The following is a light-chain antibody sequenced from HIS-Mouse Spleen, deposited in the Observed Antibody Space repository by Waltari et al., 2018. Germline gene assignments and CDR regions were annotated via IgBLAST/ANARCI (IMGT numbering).Light chain of an antibody. CDR1: ALPKKY. CDR2: VDS. J-gene: IGLJ1*01. V-gene: IGLV3-10*01. CDR3: CSYAGSSTYV. Sequence: SYELTQPPSVSVSPGQTARITCSGDALPKKYDYWYQQKSGQAPVLVSYVDSKRPSGIPGRFSGANSGNTATLTISGTQAMDEADYYCCSYAGSSTYVFGTGTKVTVL.